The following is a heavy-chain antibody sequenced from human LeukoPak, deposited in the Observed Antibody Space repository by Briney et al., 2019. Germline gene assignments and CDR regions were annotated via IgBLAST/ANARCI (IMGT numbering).Heavy chain of an antibody. CDR2: ISGSGGST. Sequence: GGPLRLSCGASGFPFSSYAMSWVRQVPGKGLEWVSAISGSGGSTYYADSVKGRFTISRDNSKNTLYLQMNSLRAEDTAVYYCAKDKYCSSTSCYGNWFDPWGQGTLVTVSS. J-gene: IGHJ5*02. D-gene: IGHD2-2*01. V-gene: IGHV3-23*01. CDR1: GFPFSSYA. CDR3: AKDKYCSSTSCYGNWFDP.